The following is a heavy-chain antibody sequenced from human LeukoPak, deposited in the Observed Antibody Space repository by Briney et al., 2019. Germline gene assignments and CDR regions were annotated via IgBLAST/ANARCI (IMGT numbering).Heavy chain of an antibody. Sequence: GGSLRLSCSASGFTFSSSTMHWVRQAPGKGLQYVSTISKGSTYYADSVKGRFTISRDNSKNTLYLQMSSLRAEDTAVYYCVKDLSGSFTFDYWGQGTLVTVSS. D-gene: IGHD1-26*01. J-gene: IGHJ4*02. CDR3: VKDLSGSFTFDY. CDR2: ISKGST. CDR1: GFTFSSST. V-gene: IGHV3-64D*06.